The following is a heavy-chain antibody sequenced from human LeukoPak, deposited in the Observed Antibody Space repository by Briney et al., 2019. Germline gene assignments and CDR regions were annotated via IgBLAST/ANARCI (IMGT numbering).Heavy chain of an antibody. CDR2: IYYSGST. D-gene: IGHD3-22*01. V-gene: IGHV4-59*12. CDR3: ARGPFYYDTTAFFDY. J-gene: IGHJ4*02. CDR1: GDSISSYY. Sequence: SETLSLTCTVSGDSISSYYWSWIRQPPGKGLEWIGYIYYSGSTKYNPSLKSRVTISVDTSKNRFSLNLSSVTAADTAVYYCARGPFYYDTTAFFDYRGQGTLVTVSS.